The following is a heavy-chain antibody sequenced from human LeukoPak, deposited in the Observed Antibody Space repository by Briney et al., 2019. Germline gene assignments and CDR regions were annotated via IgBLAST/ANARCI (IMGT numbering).Heavy chain of an antibody. Sequence: GGSLRLSCAASGFTFTSYEMNWVRQAPGKGLEWVSYISSSGSTIYYADSVKGRFTISRDNAKNSLYLQMNSLRAEDTAVYYCARFLALYAFDIWGHGTMVTVSS. J-gene: IGHJ3*02. CDR3: ARFLALYAFDI. CDR2: ISSSGSTI. CDR1: GFTFTSYE. V-gene: IGHV3-48*03.